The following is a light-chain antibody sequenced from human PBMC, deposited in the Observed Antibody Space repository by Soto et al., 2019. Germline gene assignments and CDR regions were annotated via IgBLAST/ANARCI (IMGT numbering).Light chain of an antibody. CDR1: QDISDK. J-gene: IGKJ4*01. CDR2: SSS. CDR3: QEFDRLPLS. V-gene: IGKV1-6*01. Sequence: AIQLTQSPSSLSASVGDRVIITCRASQDISDKLAWYQQKAGQAPKLLIYSSSSLQSGVPSRFSGSGSGRDFTLTIRSLQPEDFATYYCQEFDRLPLSFGGGTKVDIK.